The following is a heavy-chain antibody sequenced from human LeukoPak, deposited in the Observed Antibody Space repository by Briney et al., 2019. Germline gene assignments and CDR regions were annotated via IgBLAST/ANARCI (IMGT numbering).Heavy chain of an antibody. Sequence: GGSLRLSCAASGFTFSTSAMSWVRQAPGKGLEWVSAISGSGGRAYFADSVEGRFTFSRDNSKDTLWLQMNSLKAEDTAVYYCARAGKAAAFDYWGQGTLVTVSS. V-gene: IGHV3-23*01. J-gene: IGHJ4*02. CDR3: ARAGKAAAFDY. D-gene: IGHD2-15*01. CDR1: GFTFSTSA. CDR2: ISGSGGRA.